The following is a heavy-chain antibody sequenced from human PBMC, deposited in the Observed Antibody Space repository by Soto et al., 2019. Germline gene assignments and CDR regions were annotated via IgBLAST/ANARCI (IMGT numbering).Heavy chain of an antibody. J-gene: IGHJ4*02. CDR3: ARYRISGSLSKFDY. V-gene: IGHV4-31*03. CDR2: THYNGRT. D-gene: IGHD6-25*01. CDR1: GPTISRASYY. Sequence: SETLSLTCSVSGPTISRASYYCSWIPQHPGKVPEWVGNTHYNGRTYYCQSLQSRVPVWSDTAKNPPHLRLTPVAAADTAVYYCARYRISGSLSKFDYWGQGTSVTVS.